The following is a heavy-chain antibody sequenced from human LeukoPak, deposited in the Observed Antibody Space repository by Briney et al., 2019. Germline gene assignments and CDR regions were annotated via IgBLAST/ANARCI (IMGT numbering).Heavy chain of an antibody. D-gene: IGHD2-15*01. Sequence: ASVKVSCKVSGYTLTELSMHWGRQAPGKGLEWMGGFDPEDGETIYAQKFQGRVTMTEDTSTDTAYMELSSLRSEDTAVYYCATGGDCSGGSCYPNYWYFDLWGRGTLVTVSS. J-gene: IGHJ2*01. CDR2: FDPEDGET. V-gene: IGHV1-24*01. CDR1: GYTLTELS. CDR3: ATGGDCSGGSCYPNYWYFDL.